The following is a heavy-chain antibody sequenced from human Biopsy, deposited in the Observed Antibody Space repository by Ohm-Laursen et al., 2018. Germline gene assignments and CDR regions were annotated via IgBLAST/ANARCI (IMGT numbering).Heavy chain of an antibody. CDR3: ASVVLGPTNDAFDL. V-gene: IGHV4-4*07. CDR2: IYPGGST. Sequence: SETLSLTCNVSGGDINNYYWSWIRQPAGKGLEWIGRIYPGGSTNYNPSLKSRVTMSVDTSKEQLSLRLRSVTAADTAMYYCASVVLGPTNDAFDLWGQGTTVTVSS. CDR1: GGDINNYY. D-gene: IGHD3-22*01. J-gene: IGHJ3*01.